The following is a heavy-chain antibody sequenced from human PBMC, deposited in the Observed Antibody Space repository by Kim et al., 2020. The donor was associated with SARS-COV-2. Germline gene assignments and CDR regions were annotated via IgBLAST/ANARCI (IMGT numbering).Heavy chain of an antibody. CDR3: ARDQWDCSSTSCSPYYYGMEV. J-gene: IGHJ6*02. Sequence: ASVKVSCKASGYTFTSYYMHWVRQAPGQGLEWMGIINPSGGSTSYAQKFQGRVTMTRDTSTSTVYMVLSSLRSEDTAVYYCARDQWDCSSTSCSPYYYGMEVWGQGTTVTVSS. CDR2: INPSGGST. V-gene: IGHV1-46*01. D-gene: IGHD2-2*01. CDR1: GYTFTSYY.